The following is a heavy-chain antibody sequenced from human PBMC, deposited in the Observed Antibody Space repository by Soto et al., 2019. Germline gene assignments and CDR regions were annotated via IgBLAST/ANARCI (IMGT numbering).Heavy chain of an antibody. J-gene: IGHJ5*02. CDR3: ASGGNWFDP. Sequence: SETLSLTCTVSDGSISNYYWTWVRQSPEKGLEWIGYMYYNGNINFNPSLKSRVTISIDTSKNQFSLTLKSVTAAETAVYYCASGGNWFDPWGQGVLVTVSS. CDR1: DGSISNYY. CDR2: MYYNGNI. V-gene: IGHV4-59*01. D-gene: IGHD3-16*01.